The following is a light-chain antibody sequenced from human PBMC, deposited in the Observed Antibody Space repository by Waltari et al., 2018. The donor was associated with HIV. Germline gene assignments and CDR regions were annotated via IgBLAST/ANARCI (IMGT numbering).Light chain of an antibody. V-gene: IGKV1-5*03. CDR3: QNYNAYAT. J-gene: IGKJ1*01. Sequence: DIQLTQAPSTLSASVGDSVTITCRASHSIDTSLAWYQQQPGKAPKLLIYKASSLTSGVPSRFSGRGSGTDFTLTISSLQSDDFATYYCQNYNAYATFGQGTKVEIK. CDR1: HSIDTS. CDR2: KAS.